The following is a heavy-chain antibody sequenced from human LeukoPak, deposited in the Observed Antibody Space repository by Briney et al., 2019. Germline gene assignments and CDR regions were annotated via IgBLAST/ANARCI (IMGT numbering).Heavy chain of an antibody. CDR2: INSDGSST. D-gene: IGHD6-19*01. CDR3: SRDVSGSGWSYNWFDP. J-gene: IGHJ5*02. CDR1: GFTFSSYW. Sequence: PGGSLRLSCAASGFTFSSYWMHGVRQAPGKGLVWVSRINSDGSSTSYADSVKGRFTISRDNAKNTLYLQMNSLRAEDTAVYYCSRDVSGSGWSYNWFDPWGQGTLVTVSS. V-gene: IGHV3-74*01.